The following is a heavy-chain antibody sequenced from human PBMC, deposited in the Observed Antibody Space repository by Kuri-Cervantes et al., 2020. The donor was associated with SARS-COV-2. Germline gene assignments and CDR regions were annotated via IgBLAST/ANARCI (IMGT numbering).Heavy chain of an antibody. J-gene: IGHJ5*02. Sequence: SETLSLTCTVSGGSISSSSYYWGWIRQPPGKGLEWIGSIDYSGTTYYNPSLKSRVTISVDTSKNQFSLKLSSVTAAETAVYYCARQMMSSITIFGVVITRNWFDPWGQGTLVTVSS. CDR2: IDYSGTT. V-gene: IGHV4-39*01. D-gene: IGHD3-3*01. CDR3: ARQMMSSITIFGVVITRNWFDP. CDR1: GGSISSSSYY.